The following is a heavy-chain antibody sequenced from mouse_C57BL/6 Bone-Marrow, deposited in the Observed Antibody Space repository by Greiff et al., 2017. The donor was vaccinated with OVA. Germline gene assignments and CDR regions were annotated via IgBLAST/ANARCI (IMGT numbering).Heavy chain of an antibody. J-gene: IGHJ4*01. D-gene: IGHD1-1*01. Sequence: VQLHQSGAELVRPGASVKLSCKASGYTFTDYYINWVKQRPGQGLEWIARIYPGSGNTYYNEKFKGKATLTAEKSSSTAYMQHSSLTSEDSAVYFCARADYYGSSYDAMDYWGQGTSVTVSS. CDR3: ARADYYGSSYDAMDY. V-gene: IGHV1-76*01. CDR1: GYTFTDYY. CDR2: IYPGSGNT.